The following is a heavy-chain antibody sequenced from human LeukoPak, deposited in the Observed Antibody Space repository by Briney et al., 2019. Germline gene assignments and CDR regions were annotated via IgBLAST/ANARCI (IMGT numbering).Heavy chain of an antibody. D-gene: IGHD6-13*01. CDR1: GYTLTELS. J-gene: IGHJ2*01. V-gene: IGHV1-24*01. Sequence: ASVKVSCKVSGYTLTELSMHWVRQAPGKGLEWMGGFDPEEGEAIYAQTFQGRVTMTEDTSTDTAYMELSSLRSADTAVYYCARVYYSSSYDYWYFDLWGRGTLVTVSS. CDR2: FDPEEGEA. CDR3: ARVYYSSSYDYWYFDL.